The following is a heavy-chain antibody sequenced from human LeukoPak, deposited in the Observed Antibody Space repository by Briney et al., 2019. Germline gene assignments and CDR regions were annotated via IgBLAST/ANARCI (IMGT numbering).Heavy chain of an antibody. V-gene: IGHV3-30*02. D-gene: IGHD1-26*01. Sequence: QTGGSLRLSCAASGFTFSSYGMHWVRQAPGKGLEWVAFIRYDGSNKYYEDSVKGRFTISRDNSKNTLYLQMNSLRAEDTAVYYCAKIPPSMGIVGGSNWFDPWGQGTLVTVSS. J-gene: IGHJ5*02. CDR1: GFTFSSYG. CDR3: AKIPPSMGIVGGSNWFDP. CDR2: IRYDGSNK.